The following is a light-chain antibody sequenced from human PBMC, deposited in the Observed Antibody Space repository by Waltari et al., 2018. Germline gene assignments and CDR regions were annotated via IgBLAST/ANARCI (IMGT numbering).Light chain of an antibody. CDR2: VAS. Sequence: DIQMTQSPSAMSASVGDRVTITCRASQGISNFLTWFQEKPGKGPKCLIYVASRLQSWVPSRFSGSGSGTEFTLPISSLQPEDFATYYCLQHNSYPWTFGQGTKVEIK. V-gene: IGKV1-17*03. J-gene: IGKJ1*01. CDR1: QGISNF. CDR3: LQHNSYPWT.